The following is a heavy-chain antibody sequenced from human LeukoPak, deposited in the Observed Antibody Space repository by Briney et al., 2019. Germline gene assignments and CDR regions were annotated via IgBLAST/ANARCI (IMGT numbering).Heavy chain of an antibody. CDR2: ISSSSSCI. V-gene: IGHV3-21*01. D-gene: IGHD2-2*01. Sequence: GSLRLSCAASGFTFSSYSMNWVRQAPGKGLEWVSSISSSSSCIYYADSVKGRFTISRDNAKNSLYLQMNSLRAEDTAVYYCARGYCSSTSCYGLPAFDPWGQGTLVTVSS. CDR3: ARGYCSSTSCYGLPAFDP. CDR1: GFTFSSYS. J-gene: IGHJ5*02.